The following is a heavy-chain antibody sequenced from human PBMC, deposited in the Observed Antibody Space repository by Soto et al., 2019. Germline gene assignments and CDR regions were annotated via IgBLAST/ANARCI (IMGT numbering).Heavy chain of an antibody. V-gene: IGHV4-59*01. CDR2: ISDGGST. D-gene: IGHD2-15*01. CDR3: EAGGPYNWFDP. Sequence: PSETLSLTCNVSGGSIYTYYWNWIRQSPGKGLEWIGYISDGGSTNYNPSLKSRVTISVDTSKNQFSLKLSCVTAADTAVYYCEAGGPYNWFDPWGQGTLVTVSS. CDR1: GGSIYTYY. J-gene: IGHJ5*02.